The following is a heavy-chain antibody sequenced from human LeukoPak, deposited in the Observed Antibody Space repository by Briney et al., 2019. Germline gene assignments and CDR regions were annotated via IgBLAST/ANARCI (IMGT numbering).Heavy chain of an antibody. CDR3: ARDWDDSSGFPFDY. D-gene: IGHD3-22*01. J-gene: IGHJ4*02. V-gene: IGHV3-7*01. CDR2: IKQDGSER. Sequence: PGGSLRLSCAVYGFTFSSYWMSWVRQAPGKGLEWVANIKQDGSERYYVDSVKGRFTISRDNAKNSLYLQMNSLRAEDTAVYYCARDWDDSSGFPFDYWGQGALVTVSS. CDR1: GFTFSSYW.